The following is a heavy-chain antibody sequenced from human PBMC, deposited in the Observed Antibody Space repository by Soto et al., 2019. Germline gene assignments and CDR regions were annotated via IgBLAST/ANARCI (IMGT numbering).Heavy chain of an antibody. CDR2: IKQDGSEK. Sequence: PGGSLRLSCAASGFTFSSYWMSWVRQAPGKGLEWVANIKQDGSEKYYVDSVKGRFTISRDNAKNSLYLQMNSLRAEDTAVYYCARDPGGYYDSSGLDDYWGQGTLVTVSS. V-gene: IGHV3-7*01. CDR3: ARDPGGYYDSSGLDDY. J-gene: IGHJ4*02. CDR1: GFTFSSYW. D-gene: IGHD3-22*01.